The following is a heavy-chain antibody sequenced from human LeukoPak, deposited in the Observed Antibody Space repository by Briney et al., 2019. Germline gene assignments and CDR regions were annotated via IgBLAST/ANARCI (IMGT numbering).Heavy chain of an antibody. CDR2: INPNSGGT. CDR3: VREYDYYDSSGYPRRDAFDI. CDR1: GYTFTGYY. D-gene: IGHD3-22*01. V-gene: IGHV1-2*06. Sequence: GASVKVSCKASGYTFTGYYMHWVRRAPGQGLEWMGRINPNSGGTNYAQKFQGRVTMTRETSISTAYMELSRLRSDDTAVYYCVREYDYYDSSGYPRRDAFDIWGQGTMVTVSS. J-gene: IGHJ3*02.